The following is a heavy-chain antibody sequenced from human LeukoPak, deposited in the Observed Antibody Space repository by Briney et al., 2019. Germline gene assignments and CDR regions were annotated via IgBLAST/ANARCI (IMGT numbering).Heavy chain of an antibody. CDR3: ARGAGDYALTTLDY. Sequence: SETLSLTCTVSGGSISSSSYYWGWIRQPPGRGLEWIGSIYYSGSAYYNPSLKSRVTISVDTSKNQFSLRMSSVTAADTAVYYCARGAGDYALTTLDYWGQGALVTVSS. CDR1: GGSISSSSYY. D-gene: IGHD4-17*01. J-gene: IGHJ4*02. V-gene: IGHV4-39*01. CDR2: IYYSGSA.